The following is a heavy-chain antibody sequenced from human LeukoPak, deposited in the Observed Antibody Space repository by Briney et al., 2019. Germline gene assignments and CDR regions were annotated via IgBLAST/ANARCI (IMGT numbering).Heavy chain of an antibody. V-gene: IGHV4-4*07. Sequence: SETLSLTCTVSGGSTNSYYWSWIRQPAGKGLEWIGRIYTSGNTNYNPSLKSRVTLSVDTSKNQFSLRLTSVTAADTAVYYCARKGISAVAGAFDIWGQGTMVTVSS. D-gene: IGHD6-19*01. J-gene: IGHJ3*02. CDR3: ARKGISAVAGAFDI. CDR2: IYTSGNT. CDR1: GGSTNSYY.